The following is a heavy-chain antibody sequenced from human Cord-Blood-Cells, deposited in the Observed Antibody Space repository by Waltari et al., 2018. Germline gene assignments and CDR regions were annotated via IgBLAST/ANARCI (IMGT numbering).Heavy chain of an antibody. J-gene: IGHJ4*02. CDR3: AHRRVGWATYYFDY. Sequence: HITLQESGPTLVTPTHTLTLTCTFSGFSLTTSGVDVGWIRLPPGKALESLALIYWDEDKLYSPSLKSRLTITKDTSKNQVVLTMTNMDPVDTATYYCAHRRVGWATYYFDYWGQGTLVTVSS. V-gene: IGHV2-5*02. CDR2: IYWDEDK. CDR1: GFSLTTSGVD. D-gene: IGHD6-19*01.